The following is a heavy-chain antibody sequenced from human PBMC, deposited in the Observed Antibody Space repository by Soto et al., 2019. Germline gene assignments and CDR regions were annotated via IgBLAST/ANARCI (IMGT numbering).Heavy chain of an antibody. Sequence: SETLSLTCAVSGCSLSRGGYSWGWVRRPPGKGLEWIGHIYHSGSTYYNPSLKSRVTISVDRSKNQFSLKLSSVTAADTAVYYCARAGYSSSWYWFDPWGQGTLVTVSS. D-gene: IGHD6-13*01. CDR2: IYHSGST. CDR1: GCSLSRGGYS. J-gene: IGHJ5*02. V-gene: IGHV4-30-2*01. CDR3: ARAGYSSSWYWFDP.